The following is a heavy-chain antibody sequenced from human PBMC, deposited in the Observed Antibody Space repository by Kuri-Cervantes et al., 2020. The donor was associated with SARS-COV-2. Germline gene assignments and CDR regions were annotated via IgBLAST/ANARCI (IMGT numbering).Heavy chain of an antibody. D-gene: IGHD1-26*01. CDR1: GFTFSSFG. CDR3: AKDRGAYQNALAY. CDR2: IRYDGNSK. J-gene: IGHJ4*02. V-gene: IGHV3-30*02. Sequence: GESLKSPCAASGFTFSSFGMHWVRQTPGKGLDWVAFIRYDGNSKFYADSVKGRFTISRDNSRNTLFLQMSGLKSEDTSIYYCAKDRGAYQNALAYWGQGTLVTVSS.